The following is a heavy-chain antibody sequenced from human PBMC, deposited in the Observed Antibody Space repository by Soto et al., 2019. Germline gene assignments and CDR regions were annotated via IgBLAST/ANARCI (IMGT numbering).Heavy chain of an antibody. CDR3: ARDRRFWEWLLLDY. V-gene: IGHV1-69*01. J-gene: IGHJ4*02. Sequence: QVQLVQSGAEVKKPGSSVKVSCKASGGTFSSYAISWVRQAPGQGLEWMGGIIPIFGTANYAQKFQCRVTIAADESTSTAYMELSSLGSEDTAVYDCARDRRFWEWLLLDYWGQGTLVTVSS. D-gene: IGHD3-3*01. CDR2: IIPIFGTA. CDR1: GGTFSSYA.